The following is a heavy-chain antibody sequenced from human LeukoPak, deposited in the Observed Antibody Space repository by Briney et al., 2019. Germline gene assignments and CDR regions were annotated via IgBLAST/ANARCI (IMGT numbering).Heavy chain of an antibody. CDR1: GFTFSSYS. J-gene: IGHJ4*02. Sequence: GGSLRLSCAASGFTFSSYSMNWVRQAPGKGLEWVAVISYDGSNKYYADSVKGRFTISRDNSKNTLYLQMNSLRAEDTAVYYCARVRFLESFFDYWGQGTLVTVSS. D-gene: IGHD3-3*01. CDR3: ARVRFLESFFDY. V-gene: IGHV3-30*03. CDR2: ISYDGSNK.